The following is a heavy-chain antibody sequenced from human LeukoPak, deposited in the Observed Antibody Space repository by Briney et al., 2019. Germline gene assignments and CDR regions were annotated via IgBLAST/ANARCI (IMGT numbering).Heavy chain of an antibody. Sequence: GRSLRLSCAASRFTISSYGMHWVRQAPGKGLEWVAVISYDGSNKYYADSVKGRFTISRDNSKNTLYLQMNSLRAEDTAVYYCAKPTYYYGSGSYYPFDYWGQGTLVTVSS. CDR1: RFTISSYG. V-gene: IGHV3-30*18. CDR2: ISYDGSNK. D-gene: IGHD3-10*01. CDR3: AKPTYYYGSGSYYPFDY. J-gene: IGHJ4*02.